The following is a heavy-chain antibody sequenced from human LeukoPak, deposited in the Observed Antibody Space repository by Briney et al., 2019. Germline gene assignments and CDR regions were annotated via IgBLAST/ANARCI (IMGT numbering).Heavy chain of an antibody. D-gene: IGHD6-19*01. Sequence: SETLSLTCAVYDGSFSGFQWSWIRQPPGKGLEWIGDINQSGDTNYNPSLKSRLTISVDTSKNQFSLRLTSVTAADTAVYYCERLYRWLVGYYYFDYWGQGALVTVSS. CDR1: DGSFSGFQ. CDR3: ERLYRWLVGYYYFDY. J-gene: IGHJ4*02. V-gene: IGHV4-34*01. CDR2: INQSGDT.